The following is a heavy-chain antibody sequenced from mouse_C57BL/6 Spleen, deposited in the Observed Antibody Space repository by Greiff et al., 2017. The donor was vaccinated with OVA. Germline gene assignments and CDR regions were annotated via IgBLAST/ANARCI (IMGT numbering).Heavy chain of an antibody. D-gene: IGHD1-1*01. CDR1: GYAFSSSW. CDR2: FYPGDGDT. J-gene: IGHJ4*01. V-gene: IGHV1-82*01. Sequence: VQLQQSGPELVKPGASVKISCKASGYAFSSSWMNWVKQRPGTGLEWIGRFYPGDGDTNYNGKFKGKATLTAEKSSRTAYMQLSSLTSEDSAVYFCACNYYGSSPYAMDYWGQGTSVTVSS. CDR3: ACNYYGSSPYAMDY.